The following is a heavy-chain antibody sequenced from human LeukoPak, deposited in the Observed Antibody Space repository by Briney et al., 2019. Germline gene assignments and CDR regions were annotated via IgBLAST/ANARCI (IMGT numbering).Heavy chain of an antibody. Sequence: GRSLRLSCAASGFTFDDYAMHWVRQGPGKGLEWVAGITWNSDTIGYGDSVKGRFTISRDNAKNSLYLLMNSLGPDDTASYYCARVGAARSSGSRSYLWYLDYWGQGALVTVSS. D-gene: IGHD3-10*01. CDR2: ITWNSDTI. J-gene: IGHJ4*02. CDR1: GFTFDDYA. CDR3: ARVGAARSSGSRSYLWYLDY. V-gene: IGHV3-9*01.